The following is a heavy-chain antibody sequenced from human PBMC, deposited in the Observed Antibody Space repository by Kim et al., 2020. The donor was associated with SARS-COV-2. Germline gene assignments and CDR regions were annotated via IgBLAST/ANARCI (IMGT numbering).Heavy chain of an antibody. D-gene: IGHD3-10*01. V-gene: IGHV4-34*01. Sequence: SDTLSLTCAVYGGSFSGYYWSWIRQPPGKGLEWIGEINHSGSTNYNPSLKSRVTISVDTSKKQFSLKLSSVTAADTAVYYCARDKSGSGSYFIISYFDYWGQGTLVTVSS. CDR3: ARDKSGSGSYFIISYFDY. CDR1: GGSFSGYY. J-gene: IGHJ4*02. CDR2: INHSGST.